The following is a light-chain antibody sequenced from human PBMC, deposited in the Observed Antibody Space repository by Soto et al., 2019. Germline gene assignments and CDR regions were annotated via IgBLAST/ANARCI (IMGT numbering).Light chain of an antibody. CDR1: QSVRRSY. CDR3: QQYGTSPRT. V-gene: IGKV3-20*01. Sequence: ESVLIQSPGTVSLSPGERDTLSCRASQSVRRSYLAWYQQKLGQAPRLLIYGVSNRATGIPDRFSGSGSGTDFTLTISRLESEDFAVYYCQQYGTSPRTFGQGTKVEIK. CDR2: GVS. J-gene: IGKJ1*01.